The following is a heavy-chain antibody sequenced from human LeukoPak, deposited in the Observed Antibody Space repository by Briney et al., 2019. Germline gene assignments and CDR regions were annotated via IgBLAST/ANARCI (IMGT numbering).Heavy chain of an antibody. CDR1: GGSINYYY. V-gene: IGHV4-59*01. CDR2: IYYSGGT. Sequence: SETLSLTCTVSGGSINYYYWMWIRQPPGKGLEWIGYIYYSGGTHYNPSLKSRVTMLVDTSKNQFSLKLTAVTAADTAVYYCARGPYGDDSNGYYGMDVWGQGTPVTVSS. CDR3: ARGPYGDDSNGYYGMDV. J-gene: IGHJ6*02. D-gene: IGHD4-17*01.